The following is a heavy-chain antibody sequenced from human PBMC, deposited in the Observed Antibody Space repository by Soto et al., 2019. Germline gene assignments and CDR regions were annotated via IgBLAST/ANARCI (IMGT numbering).Heavy chain of an antibody. V-gene: IGHV5-10-1*01. CDR1: GYSFTSYW. CDR2: IDPSDSYT. CDR3: ARQLDTAMVANYYGMDV. J-gene: IGHJ6*02. Sequence: GESLKISCKGSGYSFTSYWISWVRQMPGKGLEWMGRIDPSDSYTNYSPSFQGHVTISADKSVSTAYLQWSSLKASDTAMYYCARQLDTAMVANYYGMDVWGQGTTVTVSS. D-gene: IGHD5-18*01.